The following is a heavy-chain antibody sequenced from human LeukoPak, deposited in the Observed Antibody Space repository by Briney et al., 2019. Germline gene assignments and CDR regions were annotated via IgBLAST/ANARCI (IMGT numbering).Heavy chain of an antibody. D-gene: IGHD6-13*01. V-gene: IGHV1-46*01. CDR3: ARGLQQLAPSWFDP. Sequence: GASVKLSCTASGYTFTSYYMHWVRQAPGQGLEWMGIINPSVSSTTYAPTFHGRVTMTKALSTSTVYMALSSLRSEDTAVYYCARGLQQLAPSWFDPWGQGTLVTVSS. J-gene: IGHJ5*02. CDR1: GYTFTSYY. CDR2: INPSVSST.